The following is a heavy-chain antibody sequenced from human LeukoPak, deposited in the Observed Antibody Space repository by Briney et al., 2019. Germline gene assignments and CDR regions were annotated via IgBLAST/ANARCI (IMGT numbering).Heavy chain of an antibody. V-gene: IGHV3-30*18. D-gene: IGHD6-13*01. CDR1: GFTFSNYW. CDR2: ISYDGSNK. J-gene: IGHJ6*02. CDR3: AKDKGRQQLVRDYYHYGMDV. Sequence: GGSLRLSCAASGFTFSNYWMSWVRQAPGKGLEWVAVISYDGSNKYYADSVKGRFTISRDNSKNTLYLQMNSLRAEDTAVYYCAKDKGRQQLVRDYYHYGMDVWGQGTTVTVSS.